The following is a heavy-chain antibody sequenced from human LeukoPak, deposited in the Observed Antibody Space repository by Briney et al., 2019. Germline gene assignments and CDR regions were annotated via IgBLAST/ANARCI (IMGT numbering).Heavy chain of an antibody. J-gene: IGHJ4*02. CDR1: GFTFSSYG. V-gene: IGHV3-30*18. Sequence: PGGSLRLSCAASGFTFSSYGMHWVGQAPGKGLERVAVISYDGSNKYYADSLKGRFTISRDNSKNTLYLLMNSLRAEDTAVYYCAKAGIIAAAAPDYWGQGTLVTVSS. CDR2: ISYDGSNK. D-gene: IGHD6-13*01. CDR3: AKAGIIAAAAPDY.